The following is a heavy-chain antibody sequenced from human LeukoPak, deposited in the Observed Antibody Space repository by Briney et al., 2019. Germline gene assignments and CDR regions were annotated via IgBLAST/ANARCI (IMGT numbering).Heavy chain of an antibody. D-gene: IGHD3-10*01. J-gene: IGHJ1*01. CDR3: VRRGLIVTEYLER. CDR1: GFTFSTFS. V-gene: IGHV3-48*04. CDR2: ISSSSSTT. Sequence: QTGGSLRLSCAASGFTFSTFSMNWVRQAPGKGPEWVSYISSSSSTTYYADSVKGRFTIPRDNAKNSLYLQMNSLRAEDTAVYYCVRRGLIVTEYLERWGQSTLAIVSS.